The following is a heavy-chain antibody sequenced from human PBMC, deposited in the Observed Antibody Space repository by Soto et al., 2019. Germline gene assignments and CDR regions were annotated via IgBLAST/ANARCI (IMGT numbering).Heavy chain of an antibody. J-gene: IGHJ6*03. CDR2: ISSSSSTI. CDR1: GFTFSSYS. Sequence: EVQLVESGGGLVQPGGSLRLSCAASGFTFSSYSMNWVRQAPGKGLEWVSYISSSSSTIYYADSVKGRSTISRDNAKNSLYLQMNSLRAEATAVYYCARSKSRGRKFYYYMDVWGKGTTFIVSS. V-gene: IGHV3-48*01. CDR3: ARSKSRGRKFYYYMDV.